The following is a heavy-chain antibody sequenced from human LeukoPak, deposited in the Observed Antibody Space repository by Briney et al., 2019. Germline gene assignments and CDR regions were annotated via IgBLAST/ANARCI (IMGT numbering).Heavy chain of an antibody. V-gene: IGHV4-34*01. CDR2: INHSGST. Sequence: PSETLSLTCAVYGGSFSGYYWSWIRQPPGKGLEWIGEINHSGSTNYNPSLKSRVTISVDTSKNQFSLKLSSVTAADTAVYYCAGFYSSGWSYNWFDPWGQGTLVTVSS. D-gene: IGHD6-19*01. CDR1: GGSFSGYY. CDR3: AGFYSSGWSYNWFDP. J-gene: IGHJ5*02.